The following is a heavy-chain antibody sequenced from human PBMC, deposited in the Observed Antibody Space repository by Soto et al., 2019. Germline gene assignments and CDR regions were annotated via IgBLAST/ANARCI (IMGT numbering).Heavy chain of an antibody. V-gene: IGHV1-3*01. CDR3: ARQLVVVPAARPGMDV. CDR2: INAGNGNT. J-gene: IGHJ6*02. Sequence: ASVKVSCKASGYTFTSYAMHWVLQAPGQRLEWMGWINAGNGNTKYSQKFQGRVTITRDTSASTAYMELSSLRSEDTAVYYCARQLVVVPAARPGMDVWGQGTTVTVSS. CDR1: GYTFTSYA. D-gene: IGHD2-2*01.